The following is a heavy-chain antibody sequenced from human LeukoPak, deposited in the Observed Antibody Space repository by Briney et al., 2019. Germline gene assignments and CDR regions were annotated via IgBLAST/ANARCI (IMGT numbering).Heavy chain of an antibody. J-gene: IGHJ4*02. D-gene: IGHD2-2*01. V-gene: IGHV3-7*01. CDR2: IKQDGSEK. CDR1: GFTFSSYW. CDR3: ARDRSGGGRYCSSTSCYADELGY. Sequence: GGSLRLSCAASGFTFSSYWMSWVRQAPGKGLEWVANIKQDGSEKYYVDSVKGRFTISRDNAKNSLYLQMNSLRAEDTAVYYCARDRSGGGRYCSSTSCYADELGYWGQGTLVTVSS.